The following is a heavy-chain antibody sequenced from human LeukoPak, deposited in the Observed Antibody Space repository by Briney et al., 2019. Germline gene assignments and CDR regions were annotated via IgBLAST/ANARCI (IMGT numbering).Heavy chain of an antibody. CDR2: VSSSGSTI. J-gene: IGHJ4*02. D-gene: IGHD1-26*01. V-gene: IGHV3-48*03. CDR1: GFTFSSYE. Sequence: GGALRLSCAASGFTFSSYEMNWVRQAPGKGLEWVSYVSSSGSTIYYADSVKGRSTISRDNAKSSLYLQMNRLRDEDTAVYYCASNSGRAGRLYFDYWRQGALVSVSS. CDR3: ASNSGRAGRLYFDY.